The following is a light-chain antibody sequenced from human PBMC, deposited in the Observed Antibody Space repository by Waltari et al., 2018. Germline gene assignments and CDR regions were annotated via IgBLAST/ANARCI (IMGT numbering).Light chain of an antibody. V-gene: IGKV1-27*01. CDR3: QKYNSAPFFT. Sequence: DIQMTQSPSSLSASVGDRVTITCRAGKGINNYLAWYQQKPGKVPKLLIYAASTLQSGVPSRFNGSGSGTDFTLTISSLQPEDVATYYCQKYNSAPFFTFGGGTKVEIK. J-gene: IGKJ4*01. CDR2: AAS. CDR1: KGINNY.